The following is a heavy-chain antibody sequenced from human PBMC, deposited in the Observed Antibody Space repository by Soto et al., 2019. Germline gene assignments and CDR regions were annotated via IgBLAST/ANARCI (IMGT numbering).Heavy chain of an antibody. CDR3: ARISLMTTDGMDV. V-gene: IGHV3-11*01. CDR2: ISSSGSTI. J-gene: IGHJ6*02. D-gene: IGHD4-4*01. CDR1: GFTFSDYY. Sequence: GGSLRLSCAASGFTFSDYYMSWIRQAPGKGLEWVSYISSSGSTIYYADSVKGRFTISRDNAKNSLHLQMNSLRAEDTAVYYCARISLMTTDGMDVWGQGTTVTVSS.